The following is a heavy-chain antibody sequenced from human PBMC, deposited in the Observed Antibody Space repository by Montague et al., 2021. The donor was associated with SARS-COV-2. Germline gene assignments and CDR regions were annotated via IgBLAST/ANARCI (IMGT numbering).Heavy chain of an antibody. Sequence: SETLSLTCTVSGGSISGFYWSWICKPPGTGLEWIGNIYNSGRTNNNPSLKSRVTISVDTSKNQFSLKLSSVTAADTAVYSCARGGGSGYRYYFDYWGQGSLVTVSS. CDR1: GGSISGFY. D-gene: IGHD3-22*01. J-gene: IGHJ4*02. V-gene: IGHV4-59*13. CDR3: ARGGGSGYRYYFDY. CDR2: IYNSGRT.